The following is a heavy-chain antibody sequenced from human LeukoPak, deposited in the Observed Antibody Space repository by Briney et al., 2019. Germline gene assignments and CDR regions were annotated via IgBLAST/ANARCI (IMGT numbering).Heavy chain of an antibody. V-gene: IGHV3-30*04. CDR2: ISYDGSNK. D-gene: IGHD4-17*01. Sequence: GRSLRLSCAASGFTFSSYAMHWVRQAPGKGPEWVAVISYDGSNKYYADSVKGRFTISRDNSKNTLYLQMNSLRPEDTAVYYCARDGPDYGDFDYWGQGTLVTVSS. CDR3: ARDGPDYGDFDY. CDR1: GFTFSSYA. J-gene: IGHJ4*02.